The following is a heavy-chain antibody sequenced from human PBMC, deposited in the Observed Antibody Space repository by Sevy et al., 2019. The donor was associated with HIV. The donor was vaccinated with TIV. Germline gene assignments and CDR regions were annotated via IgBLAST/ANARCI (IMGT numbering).Heavy chain of an antibody. Sequence: ASVKVSCKASGYTFTSYYMHWVRQAPGQGLEWTGIINPSGGSTSYAQKFQGRVTMTRDTSTSTVYMELSSLRSEDTAVYYCARAGGITMVRGVIKAPDYWGQGTLVTVSS. D-gene: IGHD3-10*01. CDR2: INPSGGST. CDR3: ARAGGITMVRGVIKAPDY. J-gene: IGHJ4*02. V-gene: IGHV1-46*01. CDR1: GYTFTSYY.